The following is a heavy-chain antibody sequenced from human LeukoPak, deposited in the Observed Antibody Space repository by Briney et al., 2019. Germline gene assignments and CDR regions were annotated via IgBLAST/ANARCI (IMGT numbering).Heavy chain of an antibody. CDR3: ARGGGLDV. D-gene: IGHD3-16*01. Sequence: GGSLRLSCAASGFTFSSYWMNWARQAPGKGLGWVASINHNGNVNYYVDSVRGRFTISRDNAKNSLYLQMSNLRAEDTAVYFCARGGGLDVWGQGATVTVSS. CDR2: INHNGNVN. CDR1: GFTFSSYW. V-gene: IGHV3-7*03. J-gene: IGHJ6*02.